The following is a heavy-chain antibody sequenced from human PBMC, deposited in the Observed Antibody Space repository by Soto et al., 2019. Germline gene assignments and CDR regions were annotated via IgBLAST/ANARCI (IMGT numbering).Heavy chain of an antibody. CDR1: GFTFSTYA. CDR3: AKRRGAGGYFDY. Sequence: EVELLESGGGLVQPEGSLRLSCAASGFTFSTYAMGWVRQAPGKGLEWVSVVSSGGGTHYADSVKGRFTVSRANSKNTLSLQMNSLRADDTAVYYCAKRRGAGGYFDYWGQGALVTVSS. CDR2: VSSGGGT. V-gene: IGHV3-23*01. J-gene: IGHJ4*02. D-gene: IGHD2-15*01.